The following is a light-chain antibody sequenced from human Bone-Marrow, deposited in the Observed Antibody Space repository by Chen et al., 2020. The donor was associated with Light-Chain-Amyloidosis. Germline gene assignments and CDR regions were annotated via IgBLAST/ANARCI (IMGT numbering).Light chain of an antibody. CDR1: NIGATS. Sequence: SYVLTQPSSVSVAPGQTATIACGGHNIGATSVHWYQQTPGQAPLLVVYADSDRPSGIPVRLSGSNAGNTDTLTISGVEAGDEADYYCQVWDRSSDRPVFGGGTKLTVL. CDR3: QVWDRSSDRPV. V-gene: IGLV3-21*02. CDR2: ADS. J-gene: IGLJ3*02.